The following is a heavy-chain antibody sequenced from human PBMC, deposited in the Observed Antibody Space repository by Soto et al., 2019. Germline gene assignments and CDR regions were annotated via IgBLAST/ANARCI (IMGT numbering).Heavy chain of an antibody. V-gene: IGHV4-31*03. CDR1: GGSIRSGGYY. CDR3: ASSRYGDYSYGMDV. Sequence: LSLACTVSGGSIRSGGYYWSWIRQHPGKGLEWIGYIYYSGSTYYNPSLKSRVTISVDTSKNQFSLKLSSVTAADTAVYYCASSRYGDYSYGMDVWGQGTTVTVSS. D-gene: IGHD4-17*01. J-gene: IGHJ6*02. CDR2: IYYSGST.